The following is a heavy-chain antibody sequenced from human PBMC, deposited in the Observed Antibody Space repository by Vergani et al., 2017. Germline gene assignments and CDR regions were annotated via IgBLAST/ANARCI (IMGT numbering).Heavy chain of an antibody. CDR3: ARAGGGRGWYAHNYYYYYMDG. V-gene: IGHV3-30*04. D-gene: IGHD6-19*01. CDR2: ISYDGSNK. Sequence: QVQLVESGGGVVQPGRSLRLSCAASGFTFSSYAMHWVRPAPGKGLEWVAVISYDGSNKYYADSVKGRFTISRDNSKNTLYLQMNSLRAEDTAVYYGARAGGGRGWYAHNYYYYYMDGWGKGTTVTVSS. CDR1: GFTFSSYA. J-gene: IGHJ6*03.